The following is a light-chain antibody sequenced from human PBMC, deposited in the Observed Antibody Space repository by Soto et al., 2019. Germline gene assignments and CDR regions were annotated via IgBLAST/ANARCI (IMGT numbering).Light chain of an antibody. CDR3: QRYGTSLPLT. V-gene: IGKV3-20*01. CDR1: QSVSSNY. Sequence: EIVLTQSPGTLSLSPGDRATRSCRASQSVSSNYLAWYQQKPGQAPSLLIYGASSRATGIPDRFSGSGSGTAFTLTISRLEPEDFAVYYCQRYGTSLPLTFGGGTKVEIK. J-gene: IGKJ4*01. CDR2: GAS.